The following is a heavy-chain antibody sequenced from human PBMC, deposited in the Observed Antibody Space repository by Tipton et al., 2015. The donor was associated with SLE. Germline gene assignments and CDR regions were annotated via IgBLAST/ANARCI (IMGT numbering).Heavy chain of an antibody. CDR2: ITGSGDRT. D-gene: IGHD3-3*01. CDR3: ARSPVDYWNGYSA. CDR1: GFTFSNYA. J-gene: IGHJ4*02. Sequence: GSLRLSCAASGFTFSNYAMSWVRQAPGKGLEWVSAITGSGDRTYYIDYVKGRFTISRDNSKNSLYLQMNGLRAEDTAVYYCARSPVDYWNGYSAWGQGNLVAVSS. V-gene: IGHV3-23*01.